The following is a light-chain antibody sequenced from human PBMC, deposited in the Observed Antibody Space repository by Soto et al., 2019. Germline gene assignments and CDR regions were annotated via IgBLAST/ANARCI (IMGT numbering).Light chain of an antibody. J-gene: IGKJ1*01. CDR2: GAS. V-gene: IGKV3-15*01. Sequence: EIVMTQSPATLSVSPGERATLSCRASQSVSSSLAWYQQKPGQAPRLLIYGASPRATGNPGRFSGSGSGAEFTLTISSLQSEDFALYYCQQYYDWPPTFGQGTKVEI. CDR3: QQYYDWPPT. CDR1: QSVSSS.